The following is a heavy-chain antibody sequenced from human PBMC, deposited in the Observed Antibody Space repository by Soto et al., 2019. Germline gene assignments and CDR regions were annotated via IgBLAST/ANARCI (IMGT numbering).Heavy chain of an antibody. CDR3: AKMNCSGGSCYFYYYYYMDV. V-gene: IGHV3-23*01. CDR2: ISGSGGST. Sequence: EVQLLESGGGLVQPGGSLRLSCAASGFTFSSYAMSWVRQAPGKGLAWVSAISGSGGSTYYADSVKGRFTISRDNSKNTLYLQMNSLRAEDTAVYYCAKMNCSGGSCYFYYYYYMDVWGKGTTVTVSS. CDR1: GFTFSSYA. D-gene: IGHD2-15*01. J-gene: IGHJ6*03.